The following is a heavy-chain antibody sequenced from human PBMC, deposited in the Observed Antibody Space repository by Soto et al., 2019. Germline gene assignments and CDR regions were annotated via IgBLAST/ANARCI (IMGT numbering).Heavy chain of an antibody. V-gene: IGHV1-46*01. CDR3: ARDRPQEVVGAILDF. Sequence: ASVKVSCKASGFTFTSYYIHWVRQAPGQGLEWMGIINPSGVSTSYAQKFQGRVTMTRDTSTSTVYMELSSLRSEDTAVYYCARDRPQEVVGAILDFWGQGTLVTVSS. D-gene: IGHD1-26*01. CDR1: GFTFTSYY. CDR2: INPSGVST. J-gene: IGHJ4*02.